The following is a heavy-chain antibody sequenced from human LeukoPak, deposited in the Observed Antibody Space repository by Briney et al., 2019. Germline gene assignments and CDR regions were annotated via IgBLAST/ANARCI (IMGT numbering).Heavy chain of an antibody. CDR1: GFTFSSYG. V-gene: IGHV3-23*01. CDR3: AKSSIFYDSSGYYVGEKYYFDY. CDR2: ISASSTST. J-gene: IGHJ4*02. D-gene: IGHD3-22*01. Sequence: GGSLRLSCAASGFTFSSYGMSWVRQAPRKGLQWVSAISASSTSTYYEDSVKGRFTISRDNSKNTLYLQMNSLRAEDTAVYYCAKSSIFYDSSGYYVGEKYYFDYWGQGTPVTVSS.